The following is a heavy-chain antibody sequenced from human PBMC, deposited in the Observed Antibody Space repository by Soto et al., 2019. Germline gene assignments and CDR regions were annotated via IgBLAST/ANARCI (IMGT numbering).Heavy chain of an antibody. Sequence: PGGSLRLSCAASGFTFSSYGMHWVRQAPGKGLEWVAVISYDGSNKYYADSVKGRFTISRDNSKNTLYLQMNSLRAEDTAVYYCAKDGGDIVVVTAAILVLGYYGMDVWGQGTTVTVSS. CDR2: ISYDGSNK. CDR1: GFTFSSYG. V-gene: IGHV3-30*18. CDR3: AKDGGDIVVVTAAILVLGYYGMDV. J-gene: IGHJ6*02. D-gene: IGHD2-2*01.